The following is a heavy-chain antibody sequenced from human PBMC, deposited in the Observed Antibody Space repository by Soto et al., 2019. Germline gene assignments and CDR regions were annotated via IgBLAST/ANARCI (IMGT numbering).Heavy chain of an antibody. CDR3: ARSPTLQLLNPAYSDS. CDR2: IYPGDSDA. D-gene: IGHD1-1*01. J-gene: IGHJ4*02. V-gene: IGHV5-51*01. CDR1: GYSFSTYWIGYW. Sequence: PGESLKISCKGSGYSFSTYWIGYWIDWVRQVPGKGLEWMGSIYPGDSDARYSPSFQGQVTMSVDKSISTAYLQWSSLKASGTAMYFCARSPTLQLLNPAYSDSCGQGPLVTVYS.